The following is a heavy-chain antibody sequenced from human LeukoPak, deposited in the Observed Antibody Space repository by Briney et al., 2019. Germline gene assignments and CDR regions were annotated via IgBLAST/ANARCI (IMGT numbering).Heavy chain of an antibody. J-gene: IGHJ6*03. V-gene: IGHV4-34*12. CDR2: IIHSGST. CDR1: GGSFSGYY. D-gene: IGHD2-15*01. CDR3: ARAGICNGGSCQTYYYYYMVV. Sequence: PSETLTLTCAVYGGSFSGYYWSWIRQPPGKGLEWIGEIIHSGSTNYNPSLKSRVTISVDTSKNQFSLKLSSVTAADTAVYYCARAGICNGGSCQTYYYYYMVVWRKGTTVTVSS.